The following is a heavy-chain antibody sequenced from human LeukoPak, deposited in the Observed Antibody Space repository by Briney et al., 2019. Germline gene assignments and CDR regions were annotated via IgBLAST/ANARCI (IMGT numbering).Heavy chain of an antibody. CDR2: IYLGDSDH. V-gene: IGHV5-51*07. Sequence: ASRKISCKGSRYSFTSYWIGWVHQMPGKGLEWMGIIYLGDSDHRSRPSFQGQVTISGEKSISTAYLQWSSLKASDTAMYYCARWFSTWDSSGYSNYFDYWGQGTLVTVSS. J-gene: IGHJ4*02. CDR3: ARWFSTWDSSGYSNYFDY. CDR1: RYSFTSYW. D-gene: IGHD3-22*01.